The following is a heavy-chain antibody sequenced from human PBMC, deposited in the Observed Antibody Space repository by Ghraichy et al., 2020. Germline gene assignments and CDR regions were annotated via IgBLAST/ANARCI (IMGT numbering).Heavy chain of an antibody. D-gene: IGHD2-15*01. CDR2: IYYTGST. CDR3: VRGDIFDY. Sequence: SQTLSLTCTVSDGSISGYYWSWIRQPPGQGLEWLGYIYYTGSTNCNPSLKSRVTISVDTSKNQVSLRLSSVTAADTAVYYCVRGDIFDYWGQGTLLTVSS. V-gene: IGHV4-59*08. CDR1: DGSISGYY. J-gene: IGHJ4*02.